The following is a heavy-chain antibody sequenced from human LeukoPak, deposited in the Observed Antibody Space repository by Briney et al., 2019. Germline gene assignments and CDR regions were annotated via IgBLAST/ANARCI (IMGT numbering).Heavy chain of an antibody. V-gene: IGHV4-30-4*01. CDR3: ARDHDSSGYYDP. D-gene: IGHD3-22*01. J-gene: IGHJ5*02. Sequence: PSETLSLTCTVSGGSISSGDYYWSWIRQPPGKGLEWIGYIYYSGSTYYNPSLKSRVPISVDTSKNQFSLKLSSVTAADTAVYYCARDHDSSGYYDPWGQGTLVTVSS. CDR2: IYYSGST. CDR1: GGSISSGDYY.